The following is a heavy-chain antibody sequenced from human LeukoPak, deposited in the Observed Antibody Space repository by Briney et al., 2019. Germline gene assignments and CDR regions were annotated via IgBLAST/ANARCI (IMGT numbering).Heavy chain of an antibody. J-gene: IGHJ1*01. CDR2: ISAYNGNT. Sequence: EASVEVSCKASGYTFTSYGISWVRQAPGQGLEWMGWISAYNGNTNYAQKLQGRVTMTTDTSTSTAYMELRSLRSDDTAVYYCAGPQHPADLRYFDWLPEAEYFQHWGQGTLVTVSS. CDR3: AGPQHPADLRYFDWLPEAEYFQH. D-gene: IGHD3-9*01. CDR1: GYTFTSYG. V-gene: IGHV1-18*01.